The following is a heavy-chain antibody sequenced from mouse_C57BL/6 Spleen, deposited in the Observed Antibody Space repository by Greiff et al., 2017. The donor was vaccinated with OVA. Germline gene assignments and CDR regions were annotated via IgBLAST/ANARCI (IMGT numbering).Heavy chain of an antibody. CDR1: GYTFTSCD. J-gene: IGHJ1*03. Sequence: QVQLQQSGPELVKPGASVKLSCKASGYTFTSCDINWVKQRPGQGLEWIGWIYPRDGSTKYNEKFKGKATLTVDTSSSTAYMELHSLTSEDSAVYFCARRAGSSYNWYFDVWGTGTTVTVSS. D-gene: IGHD1-1*01. V-gene: IGHV1-85*01. CDR3: ARRAGSSYNWYFDV. CDR2: IYPRDGST.